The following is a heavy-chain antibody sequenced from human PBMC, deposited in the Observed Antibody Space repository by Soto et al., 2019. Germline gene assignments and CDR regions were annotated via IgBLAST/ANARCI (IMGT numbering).Heavy chain of an antibody. CDR2: ISGSGGST. D-gene: IGHD2-21*02. V-gene: IGHV3-23*01. CDR3: AKDGGVVVTAEYFDY. CDR1: GFTFSSYA. J-gene: IGHJ4*02. Sequence: EVQLLESGGGLVQPGGSLRLSCAASGFTFSSYAMSWVRQAPGKGLEWVSAISGSGGSTYYADSVKGRFTISRDNSKNTLYLPMTSLRAEDTAVYYCAKDGGVVVTAEYFDYWGQGTLVTVSS.